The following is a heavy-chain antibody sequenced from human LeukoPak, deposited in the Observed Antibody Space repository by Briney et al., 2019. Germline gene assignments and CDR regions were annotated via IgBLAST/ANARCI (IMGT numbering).Heavy chain of an antibody. D-gene: IGHD3-22*01. J-gene: IGHJ4*02. CDR3: ARDSSGYSPFDY. CDR2: ISSSSRTI. Sequence: GGSLRLSCAASGFTFSSYSMNWVRQAPGKGLEWVSYISSSSRTIYHADSVKGRFTISRDNAKNSLYLQMNSLRAEDTAVYYCARDSSGYSPFDYWGQGTLVTVSS. CDR1: GFTFSSYS. V-gene: IGHV3-48*04.